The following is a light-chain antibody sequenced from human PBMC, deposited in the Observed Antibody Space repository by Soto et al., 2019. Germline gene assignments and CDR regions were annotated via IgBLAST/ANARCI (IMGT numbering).Light chain of an antibody. J-gene: IGLJ2*01. V-gene: IGLV2-14*01. CDR3: SSYTSNNTVV. CDR1: SSDVGGYNY. Sequence: QSVLTQPASVSGSPGQSITVSCTGTSSDVGGYNYVSWYQHHPGEAPRLLIFEVRNRPSGVSNRFSGSKSGNTASLTISGLQAEDEADYYCSSYTSNNTVVFGGGTQLTVL. CDR2: EVR.